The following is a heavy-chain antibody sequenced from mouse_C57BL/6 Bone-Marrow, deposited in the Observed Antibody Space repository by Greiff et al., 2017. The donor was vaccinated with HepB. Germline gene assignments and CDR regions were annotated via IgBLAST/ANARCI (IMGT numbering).Heavy chain of an antibody. J-gene: IGHJ2*01. V-gene: IGHV5-2*01. CDR2: INSDGGST. Sequence: EVQVVESGGGLVQPGESLKLSCESNEYEFPSHDMSWVRKTPEKRLELVAAINSDGGSTYYPDTMERRFIISRDNTKQTLYLQMSSLRSEDTALYYCARATMITTGTPYFDYWGQGTTLTVSS. CDR1: EYEFPSHD. CDR3: ARATMITTGTPYFDY. D-gene: IGHD2-4*01.